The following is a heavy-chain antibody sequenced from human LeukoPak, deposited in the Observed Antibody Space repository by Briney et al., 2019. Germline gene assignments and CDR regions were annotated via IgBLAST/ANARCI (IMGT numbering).Heavy chain of an antibody. CDR3: ARANYYDSSGYYYPYYFDY. CDR1: GGSFSAYS. Sequence: SETLSLTCAVYGGSFSAYSWSWIRQPPGKGLEWIGEINHSGSTNYNASLKSRLTISVDTSKNQFSLKLSSVTAADTAVYYCARANYYDSSGYYYPYYFDYWGQGTLVTVSS. CDR2: INHSGST. J-gene: IGHJ4*02. V-gene: IGHV4-34*01. D-gene: IGHD3-22*01.